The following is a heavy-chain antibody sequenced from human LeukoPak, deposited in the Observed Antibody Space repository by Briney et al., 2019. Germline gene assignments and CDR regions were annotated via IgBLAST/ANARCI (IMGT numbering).Heavy chain of an antibody. CDR2: IWYDGSNK. V-gene: IGHV3-33*07. CDR3: ARDKIEDGTDFDH. CDR1: GFTFSSYG. Sequence: GGSLRLSCAASGFTFSSYGMYWVRQPPGKGLEWVAVIWYDGSNKGYADSVKGRFTISRDNSKNTLNLQMTNLRAEDTGVYYCARDKIEDGTDFDHWGQGTLVTVSS. J-gene: IGHJ4*02. D-gene: IGHD5-24*01.